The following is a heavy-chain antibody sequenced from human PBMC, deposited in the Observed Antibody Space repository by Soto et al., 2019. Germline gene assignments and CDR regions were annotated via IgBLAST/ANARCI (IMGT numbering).Heavy chain of an antibody. CDR1: GYTFMKYG. V-gene: IGHV1-18*01. Sequence: ASVKVSCKASGYTFMKYGVSWVRQAPGQGLEWMAWSSPYNGNAIYAQNVQGRVTVTTDTSTSTAYMELRSLRSDDTALYYCARTGGDCTKGVCYEYWGQGTLVTGSS. CDR3: ARTGGDCTKGVCYEY. D-gene: IGHD2-8*01. J-gene: IGHJ4*02. CDR2: SSPYNGNA.